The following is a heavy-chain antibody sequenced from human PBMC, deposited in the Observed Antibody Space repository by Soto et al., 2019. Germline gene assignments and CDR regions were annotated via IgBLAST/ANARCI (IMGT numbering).Heavy chain of an antibody. CDR3: ARESTNIVFDF. V-gene: IGHV3-33*01. Sequence: GGSLRLSCAASGFTFSSNGMHWVRQAPGKGLEWVAVIWYDGSNKYYADSVKGRFAISRDNSKNTLYLQMNSLRAEDTAVYYCARESTNIVFDFWGQGKMVTVSS. D-gene: IGHD2-15*01. CDR1: GFTFSSNG. J-gene: IGHJ3*01. CDR2: IWYDGSNK.